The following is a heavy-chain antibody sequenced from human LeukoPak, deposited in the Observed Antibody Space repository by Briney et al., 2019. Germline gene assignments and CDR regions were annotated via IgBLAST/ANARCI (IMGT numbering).Heavy chain of an antibody. D-gene: IGHD3-22*01. V-gene: IGHV1-69*13. CDR1: GGTFSSYA. Sequence: SVKVSCKASGGTFSSYAISWVRQAPGQGLEWMGGIIPIFGTANYAQKFQGRVTITADESTSTAYMELSSLRSEDTAVYYCVFYDSSGYYLEYFQHWGQGTLVTVSS. CDR2: IIPIFGTA. J-gene: IGHJ1*01. CDR3: VFYDSSGYYLEYFQH.